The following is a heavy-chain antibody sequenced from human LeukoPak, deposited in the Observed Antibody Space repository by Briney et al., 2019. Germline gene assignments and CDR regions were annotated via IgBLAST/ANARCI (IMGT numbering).Heavy chain of an antibody. CDR1: GLTGSNNY. D-gene: IGHD4-17*01. J-gene: IGHJ5*02. V-gene: IGHV3-53*01. Sequence: GGSLRLSCAASGLTGSNNYVSWVRQAAGKGLEWVSAIHTSGDTCYADSVKGGFTISRDTSKNTLYLQINSLRVEDTAVYYCIVFGDSNHWGQGTLVTVSS. CDR3: IVFGDSNH. CDR2: IHTSGDT.